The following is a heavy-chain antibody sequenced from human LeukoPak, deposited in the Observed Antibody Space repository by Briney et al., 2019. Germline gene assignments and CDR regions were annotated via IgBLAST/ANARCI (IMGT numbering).Heavy chain of an antibody. V-gene: IGHV1-69*13. J-gene: IGHJ6*03. Sequence: SVKVSCKASGGTFSSYAISWVRQAPGQGLEWMGGVIPIFGTADYAQKFQGRVTITADESTSTAYMELSSLRSEDTAVYYCARGGHNEYYYYYMDVWGKGTTVTVSS. CDR3: ARGGHNEYYYYYMDV. CDR2: VIPIFGTA. D-gene: IGHD1-1*01. CDR1: GGTFSSYA.